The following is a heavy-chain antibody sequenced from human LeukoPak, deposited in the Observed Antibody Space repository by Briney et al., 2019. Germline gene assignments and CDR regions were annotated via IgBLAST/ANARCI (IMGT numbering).Heavy chain of an antibody. D-gene: IGHD3-10*01. Sequence: PGRSLRLSCAASGFTFSSYGMHWVRQAPGKGLEWVAVIWYDGSNKYYADSVKGRFTISRDNAKNSLYLQMNSLRVEDTAVYYCARGFIMIRGVIVYWGRGTLVTVSS. CDR3: ARGFIMIRGVIVY. V-gene: IGHV3-33*01. CDR1: GFTFSSYG. CDR2: IWYDGSNK. J-gene: IGHJ4*02.